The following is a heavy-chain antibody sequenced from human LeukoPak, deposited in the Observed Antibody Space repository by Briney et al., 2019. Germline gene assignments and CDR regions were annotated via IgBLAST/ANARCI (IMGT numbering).Heavy chain of an antibody. CDR3: ARRGRRFGDFDWFDP. V-gene: IGHV4-39*01. CDR2: IYYSGST. CDR1: GGSISSSSYY. D-gene: IGHD3-10*01. Sequence: SETLSLTCTVSGGSISSSSYYWGWIRQPPGKGLEWIGSIYYSGSTYYNPSLKSRVTISVDTSKNQFSLKLSSVTAADTAVYYCARRGRRFGDFDWFDPWGQGTLVTVSS. J-gene: IGHJ5*02.